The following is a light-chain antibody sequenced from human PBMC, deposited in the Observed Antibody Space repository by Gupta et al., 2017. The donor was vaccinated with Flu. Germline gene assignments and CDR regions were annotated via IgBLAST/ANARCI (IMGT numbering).Light chain of an antibody. CDR1: SSDVGGYNY. V-gene: IGLV2-11*01. J-gene: IGLJ1*01. Sequence: QSVTISCTGTSSDVGGYNYVSWYQQHPGKAPKLLIYAVTMRPSGVPDRFSGSKSGNTASLTISGLQAEDEADYYCCSFAGGFYVFGTGTEVTVL. CDR3: CSFAGGFYV. CDR2: AVT.